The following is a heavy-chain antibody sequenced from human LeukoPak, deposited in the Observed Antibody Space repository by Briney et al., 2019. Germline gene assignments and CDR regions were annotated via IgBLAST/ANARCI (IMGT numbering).Heavy chain of an antibody. V-gene: IGHV3-23*01. D-gene: IGHD2-2*01. Sequence: PGGSLRLSCAGSGFTFSAYGISWVRQAPGKGLEWVSTIHPTGANKHYADSVNGRFTISRDNSKNTLYLQMNSLRAEDTAVYYCARDRHQGAFDMWGQGTMVIVSS. CDR3: ARDRHQGAFDM. CDR1: GFTFSAYG. J-gene: IGHJ3*02. CDR2: IHPTGANK.